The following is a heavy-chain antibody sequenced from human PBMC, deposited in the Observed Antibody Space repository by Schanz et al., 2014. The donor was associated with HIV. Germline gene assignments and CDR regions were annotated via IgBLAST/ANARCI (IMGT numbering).Heavy chain of an antibody. CDR1: GFTFSSYW. J-gene: IGHJ6*02. Sequence: EVQMVESGGGLVQPGESLRLSCVVSGFTFSSYWMSWVRQAPGSGLEWVANIKPDGSETYYVGSVRGRFTISRDNAKNSLYLQMNSLRAEDTAVYYCARDAASHSYGSTMDVWGQGTTVTVSS. CDR2: IKPDGSET. CDR3: ARDAASHSYGSTMDV. D-gene: IGHD5-18*01. V-gene: IGHV3-7*01.